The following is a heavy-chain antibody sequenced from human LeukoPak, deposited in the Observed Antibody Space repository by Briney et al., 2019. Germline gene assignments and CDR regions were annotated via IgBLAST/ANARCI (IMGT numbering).Heavy chain of an antibody. CDR3: ARANSQMAAAGDWFDP. CDR2: IYYSGST. J-gene: IGHJ5*02. D-gene: IGHD6-13*01. V-gene: IGHV4-39*07. CDR1: GGSISSSSYY. Sequence: PSETLSLTCTVSGGSISSSSYYWGWIRQPPGKGLEWIGSIYYSGSTYYNPSLKSRVTISVDTSKNQFSLKLSSVTAADTAVYYCARANSQMAAAGDWFDPWGQGTLVTVSS.